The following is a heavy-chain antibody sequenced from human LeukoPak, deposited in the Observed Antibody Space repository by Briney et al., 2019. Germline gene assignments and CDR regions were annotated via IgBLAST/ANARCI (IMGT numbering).Heavy chain of an antibody. CDR2: IYTSGST. CDR1: GGSISTDY. V-gene: IGHV4-4*07. Sequence: SETLSLTCTVSGGSISTDYWTWIRQPAGKGLEWIGLIYTSGSTNYNPSLKSRVTMSLDTSKNQFSLKLTSVIAADTAVYYCASDFGYWGQGTLVTVSS. J-gene: IGHJ4*02. D-gene: IGHD3-10*01. CDR3: ASDFGY.